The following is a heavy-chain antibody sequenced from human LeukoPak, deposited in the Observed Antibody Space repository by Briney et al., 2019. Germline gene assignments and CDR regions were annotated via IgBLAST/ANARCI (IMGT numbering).Heavy chain of an antibody. CDR1: GYTFTSYG. D-gene: IGHD3-9*01. CDR2: ISAYNGNT. J-gene: IGHJ4*02. CDR3: ARDLGMGPGGLTGYDY. V-gene: IGHV1-18*01. Sequence: ASVKVSCKASGYTFTSYGISWVRQAPGQGLEWMGWISAYNGNTNYAQKLQGRVTMTTDTSTSTAYMELRSLRSDDTAVYYCARDLGMGPGGLTGYDYWGQGTLVTVSS.